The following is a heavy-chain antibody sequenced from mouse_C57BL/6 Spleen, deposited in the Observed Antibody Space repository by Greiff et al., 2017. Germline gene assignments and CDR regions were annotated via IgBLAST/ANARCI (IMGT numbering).Heavy chain of an antibody. CDR3: ARSDLTGGFAC. CDR1: GFTFSSYG. Sequence: EVKLMESGGDLVKPGGSLKLSCAASGFTFSSYGMSWVRQTPDKRLEWVATISSGGSYTYYPDSVKGRYTISRDNAKNTLYLQMSSLKSEDTAMYYCARSDLTGGFACWGQGTLVTVSA. J-gene: IGHJ3*01. CDR2: ISSGGSYT. D-gene: IGHD1-1*01. V-gene: IGHV5-6*01.